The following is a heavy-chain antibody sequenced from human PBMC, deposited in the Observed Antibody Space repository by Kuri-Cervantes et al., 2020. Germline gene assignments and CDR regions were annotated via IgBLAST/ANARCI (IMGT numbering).Heavy chain of an antibody. Sequence: GESLKISCAASGFIVNSNYMSWVRQAPGKGLEWVSSISSSSSYIYYADSVKGRFTISRDNAKNSLYLQMNSLRAEDTAVYYCARGRTTVPYYYYGMDVWGQGTTVTVSS. CDR2: ISSSSSYI. CDR1: GFIVNSNY. CDR3: ARGRTTVPYYYYGMDV. J-gene: IGHJ6*02. D-gene: IGHD4-17*01. V-gene: IGHV3-21*01.